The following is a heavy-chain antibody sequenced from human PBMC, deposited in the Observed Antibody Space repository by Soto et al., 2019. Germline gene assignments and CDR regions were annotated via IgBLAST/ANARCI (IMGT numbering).Heavy chain of an antibody. V-gene: IGHV4-4*07. CDR2: IYTNGNT. Sequence: LQPLSLTSTVAGGSISYLDVSWIRQTAGKGLEWIGRIYTNGNTDYNPSLKSRVTMSVDTSKNQFSLKLSSVTAADTAVYYCARDFLESSSSGGDYYYYGMDFWGQGTTVTVSS. CDR1: GGSISYLD. CDR3: ARDFLESSSSGGDYYYYGMDF. J-gene: IGHJ6*02. D-gene: IGHD6-6*01.